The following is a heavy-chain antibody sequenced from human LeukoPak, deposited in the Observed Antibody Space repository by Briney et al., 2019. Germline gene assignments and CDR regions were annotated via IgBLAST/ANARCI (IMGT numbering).Heavy chain of an antibody. J-gene: IGHJ4*02. CDR2: ISSSSSYI. CDR1: GFTFSSYS. CDR3: ARDREGATSGFDY. Sequence: GGSLRLSCAASGFTFSSYSMNWVRQAPGKGLEWVSSISSSSSYIYYADSVKGRFTISRDNAKNSLYLQMNSLRAEDTAVYYCARDREGATSGFDYWGQGTLVTVSS. V-gene: IGHV3-21*01. D-gene: IGHD1-26*01.